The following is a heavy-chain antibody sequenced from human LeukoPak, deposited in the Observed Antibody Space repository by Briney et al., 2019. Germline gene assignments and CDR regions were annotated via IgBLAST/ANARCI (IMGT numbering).Heavy chain of an antibody. D-gene: IGHD6-13*01. CDR2: IYQSGST. Sequence: PSETLSLTCSVSGYSIANGYHWAWVRQPPGKRLEWLGSIYQSGSTYDNLSLKSRLTMSVDTSKNQFSLKLNSVTAADTAVYYCARESQQQLVAFDYWGQGTLVTVSS. CDR1: GYSIANGYH. CDR3: ARESQQQLVAFDY. V-gene: IGHV4-38-2*02. J-gene: IGHJ4*02.